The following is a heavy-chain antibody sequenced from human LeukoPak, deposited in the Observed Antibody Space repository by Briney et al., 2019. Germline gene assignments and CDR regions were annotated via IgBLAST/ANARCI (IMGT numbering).Heavy chain of an antibody. Sequence: SETLSLTCTVPGGSISSYYWSWIRQPPGKGLEWIGYIYYSGSTNYNPSLKSRVTISVDTSKNQFSLKLSSVTAADTAVYYCAVQAVAGMPDYWGQGTLVTVSS. J-gene: IGHJ4*02. CDR1: GGSISSYY. CDR2: IYYSGST. V-gene: IGHV4-59*08. CDR3: AVQAVAGMPDY. D-gene: IGHD6-19*01.